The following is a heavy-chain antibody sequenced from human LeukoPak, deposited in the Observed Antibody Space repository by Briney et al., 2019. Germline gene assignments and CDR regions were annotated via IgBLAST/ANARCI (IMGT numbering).Heavy chain of an antibody. Sequence: SVKVSCKASGGTFSNYAISWVRQAPGQGLEWMGGIIPIFGKTIYVQKFQGRVTVTTDESTNTVYMELSSLRSEDTAVYYCARGPFGDYGGTYYYYYMDVWGKGTTVTVSS. J-gene: IGHJ6*03. V-gene: IGHV1-69*05. CDR1: GGTFSNYA. CDR2: IIPIFGKT. D-gene: IGHD4-23*01. CDR3: ARGPFGDYGGTYYYYYMDV.